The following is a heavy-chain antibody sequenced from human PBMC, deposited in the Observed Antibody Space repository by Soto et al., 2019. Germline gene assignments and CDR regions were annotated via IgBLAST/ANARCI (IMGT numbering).Heavy chain of an antibody. CDR2: IRSKANSYAT. CDR3: TSPDELLWFGESQGY. J-gene: IGHJ4*02. Sequence: LRLSCAASGFTFSGSAMHWVRQASGKGLEWVGRIRSKANSYATAYAASVKGRFTISRDDSKNTAYLQMNSLKTEDTAVYYCTSPDELLWFGESQGYWGQGTLVTVSS. D-gene: IGHD3-10*01. V-gene: IGHV3-73*01. CDR1: GFTFSGSA.